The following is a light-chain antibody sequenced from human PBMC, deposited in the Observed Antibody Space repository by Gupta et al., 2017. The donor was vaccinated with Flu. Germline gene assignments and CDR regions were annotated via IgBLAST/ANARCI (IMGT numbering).Light chain of an antibody. Sequence: QSVLTQPPSASGTPGPRVTISCSGSSSNIGSNTVSWYQQLPGTAPKLLMYSSNQRPSGVPDRFSGSKSGTSASLAISGLQSDDEADYYCAAWDDSLSGPVFGGGTKLTVL. CDR1: SSNIGSNT. CDR3: AAWDDSLSGPV. V-gene: IGLV1-44*01. CDR2: SSN. J-gene: IGLJ2*01.